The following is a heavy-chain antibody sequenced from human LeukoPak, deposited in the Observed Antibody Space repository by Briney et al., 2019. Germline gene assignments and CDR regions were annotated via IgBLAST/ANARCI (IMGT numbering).Heavy chain of an antibody. J-gene: IGHJ4*02. CDR1: GGTFSSYA. Sequence: SVKVSCEASGGTFSSYAISWVRQAPGQGREWMGGIIPIFGTANYAQKFQGRVTITTDESTSTAYMELSSLRSEDTPVYYCARDSVNLGIAAAGNDYWGQGTLVTVSS. V-gene: IGHV1-69*05. CDR3: ARDSVNLGIAAAGNDY. D-gene: IGHD6-13*01. CDR2: IIPIFGTA.